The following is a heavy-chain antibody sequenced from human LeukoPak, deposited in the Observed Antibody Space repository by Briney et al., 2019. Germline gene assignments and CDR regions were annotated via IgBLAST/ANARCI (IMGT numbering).Heavy chain of an antibody. V-gene: IGHV3-23*01. CDR3: AKDIGAGGFDL. D-gene: IGHD3-16*01. Sequence: GGSLTLSCAASGFSVSNYYMNWVRQAPGKGLEWVSAISGSDGSTYYADSVKGRFTISRDNSKNTLYLQMNSLRAEDTAVYYCAKDIGAGGFDLWGRGTLVTVSS. J-gene: IGHJ2*01. CDR2: ISGSDGST. CDR1: GFSVSNYY.